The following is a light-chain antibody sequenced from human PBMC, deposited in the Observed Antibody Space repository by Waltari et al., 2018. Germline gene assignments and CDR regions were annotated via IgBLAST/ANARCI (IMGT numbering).Light chain of an antibody. CDR1: QSISNY. J-gene: IGKJ1*01. V-gene: IGKV1-9*01. Sequence: IQLTQSPSSLSASVGDRVTITCRASQSISNYLSWYQQKPGKAPKLLIYASSSLQSWVPSRFSGSGSGTDFTLTISSLQPEDFATYYCQQLNSYQWTFGQGTKVEIK. CDR3: QQLNSYQWT. CDR2: ASS.